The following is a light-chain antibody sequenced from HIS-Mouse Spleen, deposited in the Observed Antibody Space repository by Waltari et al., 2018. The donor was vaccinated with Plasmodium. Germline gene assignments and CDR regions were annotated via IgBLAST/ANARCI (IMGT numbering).Light chain of an antibody. CDR2: AAS. J-gene: IGKJ1*01. V-gene: IGKV1-27*01. Sequence: DIQMTQSPSSLSASVGARVTITCRASQGISTYLAWYQHKPGKVPKLLIYAASTLQSGVPSRFSGIGSGTDFTLTISSLQPEDVATYYCQKYNSAPLTFGQGTKVEIK. CDR3: QKYNSAPLT. CDR1: QGISTY.